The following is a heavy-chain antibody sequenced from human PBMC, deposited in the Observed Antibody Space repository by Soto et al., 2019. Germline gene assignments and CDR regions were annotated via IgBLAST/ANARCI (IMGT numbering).Heavy chain of an antibody. CDR1: GGSFSGYY. Sequence: SETLSLTCAVYGGSFSGYYWSWVRQPPGKGLEWIGEINHSGSTNYNPSLKSRVTISVDTSKNQFSLKLSSVTAADTAVYYCARGVERYYYGSGSRHNWFDPWGQGTLVTVSS. CDR2: INHSGST. CDR3: ARGVERYYYGSGSRHNWFDP. J-gene: IGHJ5*02. V-gene: IGHV4-34*01. D-gene: IGHD3-10*01.